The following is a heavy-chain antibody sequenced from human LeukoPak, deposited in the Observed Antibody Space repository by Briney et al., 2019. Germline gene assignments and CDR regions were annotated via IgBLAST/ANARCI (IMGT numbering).Heavy chain of an antibody. CDR2: IFYSGST. J-gene: IGHJ4*02. CDR1: GVSLTTYY. V-gene: IGHV4-59*08. D-gene: IGHD3-22*01. CDR3: ARLQFGSGDYHEVDY. Sequence: SETLSLTCTVSGVSLTTYYWSWIRQPPGKGLDWIGYIFYSGSTNYNPSLKRRGTLSVDTSKTQFSLRLSSVTAADTAVYYCARLQFGSGDYHEVDYWGQGTLVTVSS.